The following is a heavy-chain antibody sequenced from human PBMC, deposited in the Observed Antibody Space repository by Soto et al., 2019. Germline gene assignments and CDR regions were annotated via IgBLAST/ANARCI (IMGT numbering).Heavy chain of an antibody. D-gene: IGHD3-16*01. CDR2: ISWNSGSI. Sequence: PGGSLRLSCAASGFTFDDYAMHWVRQAPGKGLEWVSGISWNSGSIGYADSVKGRFTISRDNAKNSLYLQMDSLRAEDTALYYCAKDIWPRLRLGEFDYWGQGTLVTVSS. J-gene: IGHJ4*02. V-gene: IGHV3-9*01. CDR1: GFTFDDYA. CDR3: AKDIWPRLRLGEFDY.